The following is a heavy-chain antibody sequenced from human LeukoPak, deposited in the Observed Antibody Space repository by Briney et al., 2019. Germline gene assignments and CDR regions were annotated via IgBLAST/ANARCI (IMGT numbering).Heavy chain of an antibody. CDR3: ARGYYDSSGYYWTLDAFDI. J-gene: IGHJ3*02. CDR1: GFTFSSYG. D-gene: IGHD3-22*01. CDR2: ISYDGSNK. Sequence: GRSLRLSCAASGFTFSSYGMHWVRQAPGKGLEWVAVISYDGSNKYYADSVKGRFTISRDNSKNTLYLQMNSLRAEDTAVYYCARGYYDSSGYYWTLDAFDIWGQGTMVTVSS. V-gene: IGHV3-30*03.